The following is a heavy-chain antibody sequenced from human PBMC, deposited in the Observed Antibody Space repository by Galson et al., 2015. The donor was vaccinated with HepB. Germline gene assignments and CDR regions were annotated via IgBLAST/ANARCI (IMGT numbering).Heavy chain of an antibody. CDR3: VTLGGQYYDFWSGYCCYYGMDV. V-gene: IGHV1-46*01. CDR1: GYTFTSYY. CDR2: INPSGGST. D-gene: IGHD3-3*01. J-gene: IGHJ6*02. Sequence: SVKVSCKASGYTFTSYYMHWVRQAPGQGLEWMGIINPSGGSTSYAQKFQGRVTMTRDTSTSTVYMELSSLRSEDTAVYYCVTLGGQYYDFWSGYCCYYGMDVWGQGTTVTVSS.